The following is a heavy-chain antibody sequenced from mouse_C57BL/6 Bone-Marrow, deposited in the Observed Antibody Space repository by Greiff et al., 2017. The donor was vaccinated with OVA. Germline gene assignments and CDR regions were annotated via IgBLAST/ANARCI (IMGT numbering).Heavy chain of an antibody. CDR3: ALYYYGLHWYFDV. CDR2: IDPANGNT. J-gene: IGHJ1*03. D-gene: IGHD1-1*01. V-gene: IGHV14-3*01. CDR1: GFNFKNSY. Sequence: EVQLQQSVAELVRPGASVKLSCTASGFNFKNSYMHWVKQRPEQGLEWIGRIDPANGNTKYAPKFQGKATITADTSSNTAYLQLSSLTSEDTAIYYCALYYYGLHWYFDVWGTGTTVTVSS.